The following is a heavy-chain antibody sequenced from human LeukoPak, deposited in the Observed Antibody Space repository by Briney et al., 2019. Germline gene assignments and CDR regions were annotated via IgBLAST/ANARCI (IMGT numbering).Heavy chain of an antibody. CDR2: IWYDGSNK. CDR3: AREKPGDSCGYYFDY. D-gene: IGHD3-22*01. CDR1: GFTFSSYG. Sequence: GGSLRLSCAASGFTFSSYGMPWVRQAPGKGLEWVAVIWYDGSNKYYADSVKGRFTISRDNSKNTLYLQMNSLRAEDTAVYYCAREKPGDSCGYYFDYWGQGTLVTVSS. V-gene: IGHV3-33*01. J-gene: IGHJ4*02.